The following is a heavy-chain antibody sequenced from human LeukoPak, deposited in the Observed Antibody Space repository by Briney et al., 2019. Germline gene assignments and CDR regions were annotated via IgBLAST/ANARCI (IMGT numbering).Heavy chain of an antibody. CDR2: FSSSSSYI. D-gene: IGHD2-15*01. V-gene: IGHV3-21*01. CDR1: GFTFSSYS. CDR3: ARDHCSGGTCFLPHFYYYGMDV. Sequence: GGSLRLSCAASGFTFSSYSMNWVRQTPGKGLEWVSSFSSSSSYIYYADSVKGRFTISRDNAKNSLYLQMNSLRAEDTAVYYCARDHCSGGTCFLPHFYYYGMDVWGQGTTVTVSS. J-gene: IGHJ6*02.